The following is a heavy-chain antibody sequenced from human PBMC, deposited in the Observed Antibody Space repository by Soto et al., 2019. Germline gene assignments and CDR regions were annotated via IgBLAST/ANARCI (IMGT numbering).Heavy chain of an antibody. CDR3: AHAYGGTSWPNDAFDV. V-gene: IGHV2-5*02. CDR1: GFSLSADGVG. CDR2: IYWDDDK. Sequence: QITLKESGPTLVKPTQTLTLTCTFSGFSLSADGVGVGWIRQPPGKALEWLALIYWDDDKRYRPSLKSRLTSPKXTXKXXVVLTLTNMDPVDTATYYCAHAYGGTSWPNDAFDVWGQGTVVTVSS. J-gene: IGHJ3*01. D-gene: IGHD2-2*01.